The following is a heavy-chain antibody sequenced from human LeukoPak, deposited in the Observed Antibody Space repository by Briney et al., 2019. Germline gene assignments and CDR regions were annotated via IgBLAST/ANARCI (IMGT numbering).Heavy chain of an antibody. J-gene: IGHJ2*01. D-gene: IGHD5-24*01. V-gene: IGHV3-20*04. Sequence: GGSLRLSCAASGFTFGDYGMSWVRQAPGKGLEWESGLNWDGGTTGHADSVKGRFTISRDNAKNSLYLQMNSLRADDTAVYYCARTAREIDLRGRGTLVTVSP. CDR1: GFTFGDYG. CDR3: ARTAREIDL. CDR2: LNWDGGTT.